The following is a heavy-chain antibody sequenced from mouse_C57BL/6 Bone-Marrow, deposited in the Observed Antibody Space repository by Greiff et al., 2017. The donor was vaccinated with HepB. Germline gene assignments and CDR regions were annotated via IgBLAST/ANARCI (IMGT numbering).Heavy chain of an antibody. CDR3: ARWLQGMDY. V-gene: IGHV1-64*01. J-gene: IGHJ4*01. CDR2: IHPNSGST. D-gene: IGHD2-2*01. Sequence: QVQLQQPGAELVKPGASVKLSCKASGYTFTSYWMHWVKQRPGQGLVWIGIIHPNSGSTNYNEKFTSKATLTVDKSSSTAYMQISSLTSEDSAVYYCARWLQGMDYWGQGTSVTVSS. CDR1: GYTFTSYW.